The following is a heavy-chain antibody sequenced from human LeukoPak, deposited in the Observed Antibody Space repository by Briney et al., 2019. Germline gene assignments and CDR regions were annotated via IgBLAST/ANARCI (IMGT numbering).Heavy chain of an antibody. CDR1: GYTFTGYY. J-gene: IGHJ4*02. V-gene: IGHV1-2*02. D-gene: IGHD3-10*01. CDR3: ASARWFGESYFDY. CDR2: INPNSGGT. Sequence: ASVTVSCKASGYTFTGYYMHWVRQAPGQGLEWMGWINPNSGGTNYAQKFQGRVTMTRDTSISTAYMELSRLRSDDTAVYYCASARWFGESYFDYWGQGTLVTVSS.